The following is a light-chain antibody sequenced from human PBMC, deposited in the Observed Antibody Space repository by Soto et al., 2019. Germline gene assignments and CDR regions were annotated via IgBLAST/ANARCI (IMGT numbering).Light chain of an antibody. CDR3: QHRLFWPLFT. J-gene: IGKJ2*01. CDR2: DAS. Sequence: EIVLTQSPATVSLSPRESATLSCRASQNIHSFLAWYQQRPGQAPRLLIYDASFRATAIPARFIGSGSGTDFTLTINRLDPEDSAVYYCQHRLFWPLFTFGQGTRLEIK. CDR1: QNIHSF. V-gene: IGKV3-11*01.